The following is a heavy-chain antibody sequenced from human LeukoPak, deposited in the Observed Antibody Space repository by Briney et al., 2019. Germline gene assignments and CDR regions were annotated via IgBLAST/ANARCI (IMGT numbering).Heavy chain of an antibody. J-gene: IGHJ3*02. D-gene: IGHD3-22*01. Sequence: GGSLRLSCAASGFTFSSYEMNWVRQAPGKGLEWVSYISSSGSTIYYADSVKGRFTISRDNAKNSLYLQMNSLRDEDTAVYYCARETMIVVAYDAFDIWGQGTMVTVSS. CDR3: ARETMIVVAYDAFDI. V-gene: IGHV3-48*03. CDR2: ISSSGSTI. CDR1: GFTFSSYE.